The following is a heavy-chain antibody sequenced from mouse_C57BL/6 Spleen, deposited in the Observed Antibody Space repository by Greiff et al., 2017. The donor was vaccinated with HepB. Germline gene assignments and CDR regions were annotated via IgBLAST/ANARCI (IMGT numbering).Heavy chain of an antibody. V-gene: IGHV5-4*01. CDR3: ARDPTVVATDYAMDY. CDR1: GFTFSSYA. Sequence: EVQLVESGGGLVKPGGSLKLSCAASGFTFSSYAMSWVRQTPEKRLEWVATISDGGSYTYYPDNVKGRFTISRDNAKNNLYLQMSHLKSEDTAMYYCARDPTVVATDYAMDYWGQGTSVTVSS. CDR2: ISDGGSYT. J-gene: IGHJ4*01. D-gene: IGHD1-1*01.